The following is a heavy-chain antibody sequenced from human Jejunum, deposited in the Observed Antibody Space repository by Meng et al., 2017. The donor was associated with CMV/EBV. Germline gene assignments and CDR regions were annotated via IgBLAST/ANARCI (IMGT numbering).Heavy chain of an antibody. CDR3: ARGASIASRNNWFDP. Sequence: FTFSSHGMSWVPQAPGKGLEWVANIKQDGSEKYYVDSVKGRFTISRDNAKNSLYLRMNSLRAEDTAVYYCARGASIASRNNWFDPWGQGTLVTVSS. CDR2: IKQDGSEK. V-gene: IGHV3-7*01. J-gene: IGHJ5*02. D-gene: IGHD6-6*01. CDR1: FTFSSHG.